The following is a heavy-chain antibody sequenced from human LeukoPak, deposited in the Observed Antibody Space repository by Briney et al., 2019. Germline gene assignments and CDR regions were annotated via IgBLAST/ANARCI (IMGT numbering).Heavy chain of an antibody. CDR2: IIPIFGTA. CDR1: GGTFSSYA. J-gene: IGHJ4*02. V-gene: IGHV1-69*13. D-gene: IGHD2-2*01. CDR3: ARGGRRCSSTSCKYYFDY. Sequence: SVKVSCKASGGTFSSYAISWVRQAPGQGLEWMGGIIPIFGTANYAQKFQGRVTITADESTSTAYMELSSLRSEDTAAYYCARGGRRCSSTSCKYYFDYWGQGTLVTVSS.